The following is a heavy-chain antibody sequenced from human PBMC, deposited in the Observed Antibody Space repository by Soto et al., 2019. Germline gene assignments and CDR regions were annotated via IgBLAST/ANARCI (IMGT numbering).Heavy chain of an antibody. D-gene: IGHD2-15*01. CDR3: ARSGLPDPVVVVGHTPFDP. CDR2: ISAYNGDT. Sequence: QVQLVQSGAEVKKPGASVKVFCKASGYTFTNYDINWVRQAPGQGLEWMGWISAYNGDTNYAQKLQGRVTMTTDTSTSTAYMELRSLRSDDTAVYYCARSGLPDPVVVVGHTPFDPWGQGTLVTVSS. V-gene: IGHV1-18*01. CDR1: GYTFTNYD. J-gene: IGHJ5*02.